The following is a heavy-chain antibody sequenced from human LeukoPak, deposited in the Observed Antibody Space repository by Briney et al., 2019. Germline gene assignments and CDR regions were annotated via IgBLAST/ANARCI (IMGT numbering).Heavy chain of an antibody. Sequence: PGGSLRLSCAASGFTFSSYGMHWVRQAPGKGLEWVAFIRYDGSNKYYADSVKGRFTISRDNSKNTLYLQMNSLRAEDTAVYYCAKAQGWLQYAFDIWGQGTMVTVSS. CDR3: AKAQGWLQYAFDI. J-gene: IGHJ3*02. D-gene: IGHD5-24*01. CDR2: IRYDGSNK. V-gene: IGHV3-30*02. CDR1: GFTFSSYG.